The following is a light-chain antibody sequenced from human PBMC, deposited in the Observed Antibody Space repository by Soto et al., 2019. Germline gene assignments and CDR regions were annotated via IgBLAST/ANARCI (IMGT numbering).Light chain of an antibody. V-gene: IGKV3-11*01. CDR2: DAS. Sequence: TQSPSSLSASVGDRVTLSCRASQSVSSYLAWYQQKPGQAPRLLIYDASNRATGIPARFSGSGSGTDFTLTTSSLEPEDFAVYYCQQRSNWLTFGGGTKVDIK. CDR3: QQRSNWLT. J-gene: IGKJ4*01. CDR1: QSVSSY.